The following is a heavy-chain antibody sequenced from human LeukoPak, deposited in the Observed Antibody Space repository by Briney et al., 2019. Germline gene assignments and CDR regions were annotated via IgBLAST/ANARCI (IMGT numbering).Heavy chain of an antibody. CDR1: GFTFHHYA. CDR3: AKDKAPLYSGYDWDLDF. V-gene: IGHV3-9*01. CDR2: ICWSSGSI. Sequence: GGSLRLSCAASGFTFHHYAIHWLRQAPGKGLEWVSVICWSSGSIGYADSVKGRFTISRDNAKNSVYLQMNSLRAKDTALYYCAKDKAPLYSGYDWDLDFWGQGTLVTVSS. D-gene: IGHD5-12*01. J-gene: IGHJ4*02.